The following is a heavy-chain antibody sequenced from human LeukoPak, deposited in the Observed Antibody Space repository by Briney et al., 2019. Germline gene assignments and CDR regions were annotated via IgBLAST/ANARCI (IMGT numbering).Heavy chain of an antibody. CDR1: GYTFTNYG. D-gene: IGHD3-3*01. CDR2: INTDNGNT. J-gene: IGHJ3*01. V-gene: IGHV1-18*01. Sequence: ASVKVSCKASGYTFTNYGLSWVRHGPGQGLEGMGWINTDNGNTNYAQKFQDRFTMTTDTTTSTAYMELRSLRSDDTAMYYCARDYVPGITIFGVAQGDVWGQGTMVTVS. CDR3: ARDYVPGITIFGVAQGDV.